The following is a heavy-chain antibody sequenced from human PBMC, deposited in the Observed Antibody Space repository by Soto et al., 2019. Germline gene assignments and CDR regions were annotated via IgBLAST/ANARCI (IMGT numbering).Heavy chain of an antibody. Sequence: QVQLVQSGAEGKKPGASVKVSCKASGYSFLSEAISWVRQAPGQGLEWMGWISTDNGNTNYAQKVQGRVTMTTDTSTRTAYMELRSLRSDDTAVDYCARGMDDAFDIWGQGTMVTVSS. J-gene: IGHJ3*02. CDR1: GYSFLSEA. CDR3: ARGMDDAFDI. V-gene: IGHV1-18*01. CDR2: ISTDNGNT.